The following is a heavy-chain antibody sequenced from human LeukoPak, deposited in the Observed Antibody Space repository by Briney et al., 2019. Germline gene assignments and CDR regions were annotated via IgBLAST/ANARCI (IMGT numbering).Heavy chain of an antibody. CDR3: AKTEITMVRGPDY. V-gene: IGHV3-30*18. CDR1: GFTFSSYD. D-gene: IGHD3-10*01. J-gene: IGHJ4*02. CDR2: ISYDGSNK. Sequence: GGSLRLSCAASGFTFSSYDIHWVRQAPGKGLEWVAVISYDGSNKYYVDSVKGRFTLSRDNSKNTLYPQMNSLRAEDTAVYYCAKTEITMVRGPDYWGQGTLVTVSS.